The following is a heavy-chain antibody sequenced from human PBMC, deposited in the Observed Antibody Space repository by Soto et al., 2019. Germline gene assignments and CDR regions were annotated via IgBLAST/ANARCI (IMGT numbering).Heavy chain of an antibody. D-gene: IGHD4-4*01. CDR2: ISYDGSNK. V-gene: IGHV3-30-3*01. J-gene: IGHJ4*02. CDR3: ARFGEMTTVINPYFDY. Sequence: GGSLRLSCAASGFTFSSYAMHWVRQAPGKGLEWVAVISYDGSNKYYADSVKGRFTISRDNSKNTLYLQMNSLRAKDTAVYYCARFGEMTTVINPYFDYWGQGTLVTVSS. CDR1: GFTFSSYA.